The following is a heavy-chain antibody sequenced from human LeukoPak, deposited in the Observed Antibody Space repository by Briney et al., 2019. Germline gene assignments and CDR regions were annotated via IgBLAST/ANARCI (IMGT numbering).Heavy chain of an antibody. D-gene: IGHD2-15*01. Sequence: GASVKVSCKASGYTFTSYGISWVRQAPGQGLEWMGWISAYNGNTNYAQKLQGRVTMTTDTSTSTAYMELRSLRSDDTAVYYCARDSATPQRGPWFDPWDQGTLVTVSS. CDR1: GYTFTSYG. J-gene: IGHJ5*02. CDR3: ARDSATPQRGPWFDP. V-gene: IGHV1-18*01. CDR2: ISAYNGNT.